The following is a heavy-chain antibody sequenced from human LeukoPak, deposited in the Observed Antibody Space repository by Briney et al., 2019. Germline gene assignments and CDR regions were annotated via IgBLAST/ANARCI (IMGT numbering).Heavy chain of an antibody. CDR1: SGSISSYY. D-gene: IGHD1-14*01. CDR3: ARTIAGGYYHGLDV. J-gene: IGHJ6*02. CDR2: IYYSGST. V-gene: IGHV4-59*04. Sequence: SETLSLTCTVSSGSISSYYWSWIRQPPGKGLEWIGYIYYSGSTYHNPSLKSRLTMSVDTSKNQFSLKLNSVTAVDTAVYFCARTIAGGYYHGLDVWGQGTTVTVSS.